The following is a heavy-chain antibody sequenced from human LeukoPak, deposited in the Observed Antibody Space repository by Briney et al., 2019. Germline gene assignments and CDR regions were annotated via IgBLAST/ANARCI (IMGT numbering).Heavy chain of an antibody. CDR2: ISYDGSNK. J-gene: IGHJ4*02. D-gene: IGHD3-3*01. CDR1: GFIFSSYA. CDR3: ARARFGHNRGPFDY. V-gene: IGHV3-30-3*01. Sequence: GRSLRLSCAASGFIFSSYAMHWVRQAPGKGLEWVAFISYDGSNKHYAEPVQGRFTISRDNSKNTLYLQMNSLRPEGTAVYYCARARFGHNRGPFDYWGQGILVTVSS.